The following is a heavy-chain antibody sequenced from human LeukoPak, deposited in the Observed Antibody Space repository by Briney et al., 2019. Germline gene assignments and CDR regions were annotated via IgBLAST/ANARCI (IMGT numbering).Heavy chain of an antibody. Sequence: GGSLRLSCAASGFTFSSYAMSWVRQAPGKGLEWVSGISGSGYSTHYADSVKGRFTISRDNSKSTLSLQMNSLRAEDTAVYYCAKAVRGYTSDYWGQGTLVTVSS. J-gene: IGHJ4*02. CDR2: ISGSGYST. CDR3: AKAVRGYTSDY. CDR1: GFTFSSYA. V-gene: IGHV3-23*01. D-gene: IGHD3-10*01.